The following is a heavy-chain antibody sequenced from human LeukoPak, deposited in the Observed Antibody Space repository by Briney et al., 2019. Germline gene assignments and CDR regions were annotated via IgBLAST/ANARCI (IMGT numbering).Heavy chain of an antibody. D-gene: IGHD4-23*01. J-gene: IGHJ4*02. V-gene: IGHV1-18*01. Sequence: ASVTVSFKASGYTFTSYGISWVRQPPGQGLEWMGWTTAYNGDTNYAQKFQGRVTMTTDTSTSTAYMELRSLRSDDTAVYYCARGGNSNPCDYWGRGTLVSVTS. CDR3: ARGGNSNPCDY. CDR2: TTAYNGDT. CDR1: GYTFTSYG.